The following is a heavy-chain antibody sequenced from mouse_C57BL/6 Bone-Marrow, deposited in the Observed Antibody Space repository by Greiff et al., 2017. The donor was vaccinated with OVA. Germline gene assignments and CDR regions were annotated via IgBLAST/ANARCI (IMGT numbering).Heavy chain of an antibody. V-gene: IGHV1-69*01. CDR2: IDPSDSYT. J-gene: IGHJ3*01. CDR1: GYTFTSYW. D-gene: IGHD2-2*01. CDR3: ARGGYPGAY. Sequence: QVQLKESGAELAKPGASVKLSCKASGYTFTSYWMHWVKQRPGQGLEWIGEIDPSDSYTNYNQKFKGKSTLTVDKSSSTAYMQLSSLTSEDSAVYYCARGGYPGAYWGQGTLVTVSA.